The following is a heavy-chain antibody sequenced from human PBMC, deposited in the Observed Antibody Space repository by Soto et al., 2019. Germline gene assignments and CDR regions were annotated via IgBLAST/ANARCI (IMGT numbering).Heavy chain of an antibody. CDR3: ATAYYRSGSYNPFDY. CDR1: GYTLTELS. Sequence: ASVKVSCKVSGYTLTELSMHWVRQAPGKGLEWMGGFDPEDGETIYAQKFQGRVTMTEDTSTDTAYMELSSLRSEDTAVYYCATAYYRSGSYNPFDYWGQGTLGPVSS. D-gene: IGHD3-10*01. J-gene: IGHJ4*02. V-gene: IGHV1-24*01. CDR2: FDPEDGET.